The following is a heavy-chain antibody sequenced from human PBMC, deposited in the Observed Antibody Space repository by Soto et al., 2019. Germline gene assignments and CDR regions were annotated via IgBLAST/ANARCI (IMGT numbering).Heavy chain of an antibody. D-gene: IGHD6-19*01. CDR1: GFTFSSYG. Sequence: GGSLRLSCAASGFTFSSYGMHWVRQAPGKGLEWVAVISYDGSNKYYADFVKGRFTISRDNSKNTLYLQMNSLRAEDTAVYYCAKKGGYSSGWSGDYWGQGTLVTVSS. CDR3: AKKGGYSSGWSGDY. V-gene: IGHV3-30*18. CDR2: ISYDGSNK. J-gene: IGHJ4*02.